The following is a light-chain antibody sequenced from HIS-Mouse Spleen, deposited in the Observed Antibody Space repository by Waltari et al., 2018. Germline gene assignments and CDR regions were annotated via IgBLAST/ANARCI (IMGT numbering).Light chain of an antibody. J-gene: IGKJ1*01. CDR3: QQYYSTPWT. Sequence: DIVMTQSPDSLAVSLGERATINCKSSQSVLYRSNNKNYLAWYQQKPGQPPKLLIYWASTREAGVPDRFSGSGSGTEVTRTISSLQAEDVAVYYCQQYYSTPWTFGQGTKVEIK. CDR1: QSVLYRSNNKNY. V-gene: IGKV4-1*01. CDR2: WAS.